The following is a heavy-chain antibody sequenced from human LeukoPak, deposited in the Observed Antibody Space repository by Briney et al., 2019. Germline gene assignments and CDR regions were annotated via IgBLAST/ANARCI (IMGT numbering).Heavy chain of an antibody. D-gene: IGHD3-3*01. CDR1: GFTFSSYG. J-gene: IGHJ4*02. CDR3: AKDTALNKTYDFWSALDY. V-gene: IGHV3-33*06. Sequence: PGGSLRLSCAASGFTFSSYGMHWVRQAPGKGLVWVAVIWYDGSNKYYADSVKGRFTISRDNSKNTLYLQMNSLRAEDTAVYYCAKDTALNKTYDFWSALDYWGQGTLVTVSS. CDR2: IWYDGSNK.